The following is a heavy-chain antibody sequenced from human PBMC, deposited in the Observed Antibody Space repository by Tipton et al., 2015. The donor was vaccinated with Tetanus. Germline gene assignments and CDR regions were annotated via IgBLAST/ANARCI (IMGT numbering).Heavy chain of an antibody. V-gene: IGHV4-59*12. Sequence: TLSLTCTVSGGSISSYYWSWIRQPPGKGLEWIGYIYYSGSTNYNPSLKSRVTISVDTSKNQFSLKLSSVTAADTAVYYCAVAPYSQWLIGFDYWGQGTLVTVSS. CDR1: GGSISSYY. CDR2: IYYSGST. CDR3: AVAPYSQWLIGFDY. J-gene: IGHJ4*02. D-gene: IGHD6-19*01.